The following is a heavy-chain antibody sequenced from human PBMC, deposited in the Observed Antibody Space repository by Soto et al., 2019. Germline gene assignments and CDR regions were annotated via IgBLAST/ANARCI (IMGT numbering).Heavy chain of an antibody. Sequence: QVQLVESGGGVVQPGRSLRLSCAASGFTVSAYTMHWVRQAPGKGLEWAAVISSDGNHKYYTDSVKGRFTISRDTSTNTLYLQMNSLRAEDTAVYYCTRWEQPLFEYWGQGTLVTVSS. D-gene: IGHD1-26*01. CDR1: GFTVSAYT. CDR2: ISSDGNHK. V-gene: IGHV3-30-3*01. J-gene: IGHJ4*02. CDR3: TRWEQPLFEY.